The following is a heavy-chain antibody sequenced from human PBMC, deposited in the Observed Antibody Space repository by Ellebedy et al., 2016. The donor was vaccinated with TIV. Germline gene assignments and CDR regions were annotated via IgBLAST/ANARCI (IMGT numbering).Heavy chain of an antibody. J-gene: IGHJ4*02. D-gene: IGHD3-22*01. CDR1: GFTFSTYR. CDR3: ARDQTNYHSGTSGFN. V-gene: IGHV3-74*01. CDR2: TDGEGTNT. Sequence: GESLKISCAASGFTFSTYRMHWVRQAPGKGLVWVSRTDGEGTNTAYADSVKGRFSISRDNAENTLYLHMNSLRAEDTAVYYCARDQTNYHSGTSGFNWGQGTLVTVSS.